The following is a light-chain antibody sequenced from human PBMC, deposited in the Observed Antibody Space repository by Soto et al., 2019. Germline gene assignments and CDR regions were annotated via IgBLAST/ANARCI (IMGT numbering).Light chain of an antibody. Sequence: IQMTQSPSSLSASVGDRVTITCRASQSISSYLNWYQQKPGKAPKLLIYAASSLQSGVPSRFSGSGSKTDFTLTISSLQPEDFATYYCQQRYSTPRTFGQGTTLEIK. J-gene: IGKJ2*01. V-gene: IGKV1-39*01. CDR3: QQRYSTPRT. CDR1: QSISSY. CDR2: AAS.